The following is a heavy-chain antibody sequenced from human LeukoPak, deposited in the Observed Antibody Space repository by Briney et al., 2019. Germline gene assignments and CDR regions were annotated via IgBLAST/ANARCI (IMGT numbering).Heavy chain of an antibody. V-gene: IGHV3-21*01. J-gene: IGHJ4*02. Sequence: GGSLRLSCAASGFTFSSYSMNWVRQASGRGLEWVSSISSSSNYIYYADSVKGRFTISRDNAKNSLYLQMNSLRAEDTAVYYCARGPLRYDILTGPPDYWGQGTLVTVSS. D-gene: IGHD3-9*01. CDR3: ARGPLRYDILTGPPDY. CDR2: ISSSSNYI. CDR1: GFTFSSYS.